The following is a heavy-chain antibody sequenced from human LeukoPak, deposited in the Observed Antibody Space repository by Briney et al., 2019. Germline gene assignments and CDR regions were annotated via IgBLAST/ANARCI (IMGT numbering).Heavy chain of an antibody. D-gene: IGHD3-22*01. V-gene: IGHV1-8*03. CDR3: ARGLYDSSAYFAY. CDR2: MNPSNGNT. CDR1: GYTSTTFD. J-gene: IGHJ4*02. Sequence: ASVKVSCKASGYTSTTFDINWVRQAAGQGLEWMGWMNPSNGNTGYAQKFQGRVTLTRSTSISTAYMELSSLRSEDTAVYYCARGLYDSSAYFAYWGQGTLVTVSS.